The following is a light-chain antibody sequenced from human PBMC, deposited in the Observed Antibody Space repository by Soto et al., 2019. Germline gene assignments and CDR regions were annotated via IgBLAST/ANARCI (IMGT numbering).Light chain of an antibody. CDR2: DVS. CDR3: SSYTSSSTYV. Sequence: QSALTQPASVSGSPGQSIAISCTGTSSDVGAYNSVSWYQQRPGRAPKLMIHDVSDRPSGVSNRFSGSKSGNTASLTISGLQAEDEADYYCSSYTSSSTYVFGTGTKVTVL. J-gene: IGLJ1*01. V-gene: IGLV2-14*03. CDR1: SSDVGAYNS.